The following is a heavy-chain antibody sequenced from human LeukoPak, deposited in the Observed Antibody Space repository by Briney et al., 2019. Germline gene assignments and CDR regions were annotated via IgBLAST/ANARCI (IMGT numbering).Heavy chain of an antibody. V-gene: IGHV4-59*01. D-gene: IGHD3-9*01. CDR1: AGSISSYY. CDR2: IYYSGST. CDR3: ARPSRPGYVDSIDI. Sequence: PSETLSLTCTVSAGSISSYYWSWIRQPAGKGLECIGYIYYSGSTNYNPSLKSRVDISVDMSKNQFSLKLSSVTAADTAVYYCARPSRPGYVDSIDICGQGTMVTVSS. J-gene: IGHJ3*02.